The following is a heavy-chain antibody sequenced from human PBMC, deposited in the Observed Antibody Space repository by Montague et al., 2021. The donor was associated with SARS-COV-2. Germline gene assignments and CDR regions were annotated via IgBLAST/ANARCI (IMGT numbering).Heavy chain of an antibody. V-gene: IGHV2-70*01. J-gene: IGHJ4*02. CDR2: IAWYDYQ. Sequence: LEWLEPIAWYDYQYYSTSMTTRLTVSKDTSKNQVVLTLTHMDPVDTATYYCARSPGYSSDYYDTFFDYWGQGTLVTVSS. CDR3: ARSPGYSSDYYDTFFDY. D-gene: IGHD3-22*01.